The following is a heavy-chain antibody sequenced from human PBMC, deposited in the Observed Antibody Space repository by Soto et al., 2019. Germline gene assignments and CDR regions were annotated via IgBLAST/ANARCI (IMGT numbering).Heavy chain of an antibody. D-gene: IGHD3-10*01. Sequence: PGGSLRLSCAASGFTFSSYGMHWVRQAPGKGLEWVAVISYDGSNKYYADSVKGRFTISRDNAKTSLYLQMNSLRAEDTALYYCAKDRGSGSYAANYYYYGMDVWGQGTTVTVSS. CDR2: ISYDGSNK. V-gene: IGHV3-30*18. CDR3: AKDRGSGSYAANYYYYGMDV. J-gene: IGHJ6*02. CDR1: GFTFSSYG.